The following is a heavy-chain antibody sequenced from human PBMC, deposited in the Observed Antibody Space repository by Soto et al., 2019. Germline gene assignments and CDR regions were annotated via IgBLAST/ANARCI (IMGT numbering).Heavy chain of an antibody. V-gene: IGHV1-69*13. J-gene: IGHJ6*02. CDR1: GGTFNNYP. CDR2: SIPIFGTA. D-gene: IGHD5-12*01. Sequence: ASVKVSCKASGGTFNNYPITWVRQAPGDGLEWMGGSIPIFGTANYAQKFQGGVTNSVTESTNTAYMELSSLRSEDTAVYYGARGRGYSGDDHYYYFDMDVWGQGTTVTVSS. CDR3: ARGRGYSGDDHYYYFDMDV.